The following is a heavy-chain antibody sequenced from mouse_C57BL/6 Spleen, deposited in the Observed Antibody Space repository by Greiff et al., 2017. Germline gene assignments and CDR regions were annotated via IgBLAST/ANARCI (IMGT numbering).Heavy chain of an antibody. CDR3: ARAELGERGFDY. J-gene: IGHJ2*01. Sequence: QVQLQQSGAELARPGASVKLSCKASGYTFTSYGISWVKQRTGQGLEWIGEIYPRSGNTYYNEKFKGKATLTADKSSSTAYMELRSLTSVDSAVYFCARAELGERGFDYWGQGTTLTVSS. CDR2: IYPRSGNT. CDR1: GYTFTSYG. D-gene: IGHD4-1*01. V-gene: IGHV1-81*01.